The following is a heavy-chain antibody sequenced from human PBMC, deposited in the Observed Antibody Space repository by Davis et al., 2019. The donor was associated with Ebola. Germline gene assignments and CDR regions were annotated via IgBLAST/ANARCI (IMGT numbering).Heavy chain of an antibody. Sequence: SETLSLTCSVSGGSISSYYWSWIRQPAGKGLEWIGLIYTTGRTDYNPSLKIRVTMSVGTSKNQFSLKLSSMTAADTAVYYCAREGGNSYFDYWGQGTLVTVSS. D-gene: IGHD4-23*01. J-gene: IGHJ4*02. CDR3: AREGGNSYFDY. CDR1: GGSISSYY. CDR2: IYTTGRT. V-gene: IGHV4-4*07.